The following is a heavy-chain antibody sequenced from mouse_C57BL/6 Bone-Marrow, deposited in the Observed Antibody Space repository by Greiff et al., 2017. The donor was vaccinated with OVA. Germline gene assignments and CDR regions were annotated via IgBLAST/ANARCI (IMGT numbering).Heavy chain of an antibody. CDR2: INPNNGGT. J-gene: IGHJ2*01. Sequence: EVQLQQSGPELVKPGASVKISCKASGYTFTDYYMNWVKQSHGKSLEWIGDINPNNGGTSYNQKFKGKATLTVDKSSSTAYMELRSLTSEDSAVYYCARRGLRDYWGQGTTLTVSS. CDR1: GYTFTDYY. V-gene: IGHV1-26*01. CDR3: ARRGLRDY. D-gene: IGHD2-4*01.